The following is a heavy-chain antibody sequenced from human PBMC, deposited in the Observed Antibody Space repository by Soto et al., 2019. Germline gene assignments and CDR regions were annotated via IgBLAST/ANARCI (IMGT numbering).Heavy chain of an antibody. Sequence: SETLSLTCTVSGGSISSYYWSWIRQPPGKGLEWIGYIYYSGSTNYNPSLKSRVTISVDTSKNQFSLKLSSVTAADTAVYYCARNGGPPMVPSYYYYYYMDVWGKGTTVTVSS. CDR3: ARNGGPPMVPSYYYYYYMDV. J-gene: IGHJ6*03. CDR2: IYYSGST. V-gene: IGHV4-59*01. D-gene: IGHD3-10*01. CDR1: GGSISSYY.